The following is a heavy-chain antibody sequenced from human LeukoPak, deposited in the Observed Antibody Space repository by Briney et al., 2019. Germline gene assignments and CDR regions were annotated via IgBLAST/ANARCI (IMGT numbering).Heavy chain of an antibody. V-gene: IGHV4-4*07. Sequence: SETLSLTCTVSGGSISSFYWSWVRQPAGKGLELIGHIYTSGSTNYNPSLKSRVTMSVDTSKNQFSLKLSSVTAADTAVYFCERVRSSTSWAFDYWGQGTLVTVSS. J-gene: IGHJ4*02. D-gene: IGHD2-2*01. CDR2: IYTSGST. CDR1: GGSISSFY. CDR3: ERVRSSTSWAFDY.